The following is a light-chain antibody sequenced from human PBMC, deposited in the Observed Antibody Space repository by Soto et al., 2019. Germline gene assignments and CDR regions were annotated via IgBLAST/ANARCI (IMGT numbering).Light chain of an antibody. CDR2: GNS. J-gene: IGLJ1*01. CDR3: QSYDSSLSKV. V-gene: IGLV1-40*01. Sequence: QAVVTQPPSVSGAPGQRVTISCTGSSSNIGAGYDVHWYQQLPGTAPKLLIYGNSNRPSGVPDRFSGSKSGTSASLAITGLQAEDDADYYCQSYDSSLSKVFGTGTQLTVL. CDR1: SSNIGAGYD.